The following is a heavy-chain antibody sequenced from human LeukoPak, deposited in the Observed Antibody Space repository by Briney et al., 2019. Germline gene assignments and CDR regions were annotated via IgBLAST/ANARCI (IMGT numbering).Heavy chain of an antibody. J-gene: IGHJ4*02. D-gene: IGHD2-15*01. CDR2: IGTAGDT. CDR1: GFTFSSYD. V-gene: IGHV3-13*01. Sequence: GGSLRLSCAASGFTFSSYDMHWVRQATGKGLEWVSAIGTAGDTYYPGSVKGRFTISRENAKNSLYLQMNSLRAGDTAVYYCARGYCSGGSCAYFGYWGQGTLVTVSS. CDR3: ARGYCSGGSCAYFGY.